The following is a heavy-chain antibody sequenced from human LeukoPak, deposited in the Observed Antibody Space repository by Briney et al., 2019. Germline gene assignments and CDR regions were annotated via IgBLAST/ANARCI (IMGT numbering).Heavy chain of an antibody. D-gene: IGHD1-26*01. CDR1: GGTFSSYA. CDR3: ARNKLVGATHTYDAFDI. Sequence: SSVKVSCKASGGTFSSYAISWVRQAPGQGLEWMGGIIPIFGTANYAQKFQGRVTMTRDTSISTAYMELSRLRSDDTAVYYCARNKLVGATHTYDAFDIWGQGTMVTVSS. J-gene: IGHJ3*02. CDR2: IIPIFGTA. V-gene: IGHV1-69*05.